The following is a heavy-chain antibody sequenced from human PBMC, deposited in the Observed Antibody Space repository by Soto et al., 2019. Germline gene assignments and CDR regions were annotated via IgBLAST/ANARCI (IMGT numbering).Heavy chain of an antibody. D-gene: IGHD1-7*01. CDR1: GFTFSPYA. Sequence: GGSLRLSCVASGFTFSPYAMSWVRQAPGKGLEWVSGISSSGDSTHYADSVKGRFTISRDNSKNMFYLQMSSLRADDTALYYCAKDPNGNYVGAFDMRGHGTMVTVSS. CDR2: ISSSGDST. CDR3: AKDPNGNYVGAFDM. V-gene: IGHV3-23*01. J-gene: IGHJ3*02.